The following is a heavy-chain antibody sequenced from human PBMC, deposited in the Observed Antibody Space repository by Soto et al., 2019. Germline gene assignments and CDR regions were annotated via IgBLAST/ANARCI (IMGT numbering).Heavy chain of an antibody. CDR3: AKSYDFWSGYNYYYMDV. Sequence: GGSLRLSCAASGFTFSSYGMHWVRQAPGKGLEWVAVISYDGSNKYYADSVKGRFTISRDNSKNTLYLQMNSLRAEDTAVYYCAKSYDFWSGYNYYYMDVWGKGTTVTVSS. J-gene: IGHJ6*03. V-gene: IGHV3-30*18. D-gene: IGHD3-3*01. CDR2: ISYDGSNK. CDR1: GFTFSSYG.